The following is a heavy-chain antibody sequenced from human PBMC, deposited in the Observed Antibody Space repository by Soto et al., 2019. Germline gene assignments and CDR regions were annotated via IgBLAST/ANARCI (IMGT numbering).Heavy chain of an antibody. CDR3: ARVARGAWGIFDP. D-gene: IGHD3-16*01. Sequence: EVQLVESGGGLVQPGGSLRLSCAASGFTFNSYWMHWFRQAPVKGLEWVSRIDYDGDTTNYADSVKGRFTISRDNAKNTLYLQMSSLTAADTAVYYCARVARGAWGIFDPWGQGTLVTVSP. V-gene: IGHV3-74*01. CDR1: GFTFNSYW. J-gene: IGHJ5*02. CDR2: IDYDGDTT.